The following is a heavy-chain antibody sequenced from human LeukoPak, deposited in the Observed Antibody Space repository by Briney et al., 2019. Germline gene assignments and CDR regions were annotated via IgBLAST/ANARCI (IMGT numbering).Heavy chain of an antibody. Sequence: GESLKISCKGSGYSFTSYWIGWVRHMPGKGLEWMGIIYPGDSDTRYSPSFQGQVTISADKSISTAYLQWSSLKASDTAMYYCARQRGPLNYDSSGRRAFDIWGQGTMVTVSS. CDR2: IYPGDSDT. D-gene: IGHD3-22*01. CDR1: GYSFTSYW. V-gene: IGHV5-51*01. J-gene: IGHJ3*02. CDR3: ARQRGPLNYDSSGRRAFDI.